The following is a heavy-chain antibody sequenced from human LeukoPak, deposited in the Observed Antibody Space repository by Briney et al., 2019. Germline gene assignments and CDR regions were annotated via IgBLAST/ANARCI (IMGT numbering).Heavy chain of an antibody. CDR3: ARIGAGSSRDY. V-gene: IGHV3-69-1*01. J-gene: IGHJ4*02. CDR1: GFTFSDYA. Sequence: GGSLRLSCAASGFTFSDYAMSWVRQAPGKGLEWVSSIVGSSSTYYADSLKGRFTISRDNAKNSLYLQMNSLRAEDTAVYYCARIGAGSSRDYWGQGTLVTVSS. D-gene: IGHD6-13*01. CDR2: IVGSSST.